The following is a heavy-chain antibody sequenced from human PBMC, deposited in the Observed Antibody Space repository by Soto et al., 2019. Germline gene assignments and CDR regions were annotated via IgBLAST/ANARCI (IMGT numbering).Heavy chain of an antibody. CDR3: ARVPRGVYYGMDV. D-gene: IGHD3-10*01. V-gene: IGHV1-2*04. Sequence: QVQLVQSGAEVKKPGASVKVSCKASGYTFTDYYMHWVRQAPGQRLEWMGWINPNSGTTNYAQKFQGWVTMTRDTSITTVYMEVSRLRSDDTAVYYCARVPRGVYYGMDVWGQGTTDTVSS. CDR2: INPNSGTT. CDR1: GYTFTDYY. J-gene: IGHJ6*02.